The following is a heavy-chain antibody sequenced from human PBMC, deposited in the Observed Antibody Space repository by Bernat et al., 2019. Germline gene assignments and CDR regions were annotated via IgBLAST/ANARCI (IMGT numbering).Heavy chain of an antibody. J-gene: IGHJ6*03. CDR3: AGHSSSRYYYYYMDV. V-gene: IGHV4-39*01. CDR1: GGSISSGGYY. D-gene: IGHD6-6*01. Sequence: QVQLQESGPGLVKPSQTLSLTCTVSGGSISSGGYYWSWIRQPPGKGLEWIGCIYYSGSTYYNPSLKSRVTISVDTSKNQFSLKLSSVTAADTAVYYCAGHSSSRYYYYYMDVWGKGTTVTVSS. CDR2: IYYSGST.